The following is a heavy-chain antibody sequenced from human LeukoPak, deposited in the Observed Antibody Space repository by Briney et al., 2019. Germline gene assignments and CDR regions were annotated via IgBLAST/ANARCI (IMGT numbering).Heavy chain of an antibody. CDR3: ARHYGVVKLATNWFDP. Sequence: SETLSLTCTVSGGSISSSSYYWGWIRQPPGKGLEWIGSIYYGGSTYYNPPLKSRVTISVDTSKNQFSLKLSSVTAADTAVYYCARHYGVVKLATNWFDPWGQGTLVTVSS. D-gene: IGHD2/OR15-2a*01. CDR1: GGSISSSSYY. V-gene: IGHV4-39*01. J-gene: IGHJ5*02. CDR2: IYYGGST.